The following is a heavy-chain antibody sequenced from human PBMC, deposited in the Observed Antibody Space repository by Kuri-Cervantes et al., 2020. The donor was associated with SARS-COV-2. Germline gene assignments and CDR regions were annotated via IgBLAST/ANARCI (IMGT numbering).Heavy chain of an antibody. D-gene: IGHD1-26*01. CDR1: GYTFTIYG. V-gene: IGHV1-18*01. Sequence: ATVKDSCKASGYTFTIYGISWVRQAPGQGLEWMGWISAYNGNTNYAQKLQGRVTMTTDTSTSTAYMELRSLRSDDTAVYYCARDRGSYYSTDYYYYYMDVWGKGTTVTDSS. CDR2: ISAYNGNT. CDR3: ARDRGSYYSTDYYYYYMDV. J-gene: IGHJ6*03.